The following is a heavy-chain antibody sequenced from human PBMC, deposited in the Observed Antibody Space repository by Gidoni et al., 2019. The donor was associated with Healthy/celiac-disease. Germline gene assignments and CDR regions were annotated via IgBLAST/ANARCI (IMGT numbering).Heavy chain of an antibody. D-gene: IGHD6-6*01. CDR2: INPNSGGT. J-gene: IGHJ4*02. V-gene: IGHV1-2*06. CDR3: ARGSSSSPDY. Sequence: CKASGYTFTGYYMHWVRQAPGQGLEWMGRINPNSGGTNYAQRFQGRVTMTRDTSISTAYMELSRLRSDDTAVYYCARGSSSSPDYWGQGTLVTVSS. CDR1: GYTFTGYY.